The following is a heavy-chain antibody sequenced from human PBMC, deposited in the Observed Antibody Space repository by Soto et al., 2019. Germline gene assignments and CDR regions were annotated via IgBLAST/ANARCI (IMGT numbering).Heavy chain of an antibody. CDR1: GFTFSSYE. Sequence: GESLRLSCAASGFTFSSYEMHWVRQAPGKGLEWISYISSTGSGTLYADSVRGRFTMSRDNTKNSVSLQMSSLRAEDTAVYYCVRDLHEPLATDALRVANWGQGTQVTVSS. CDR2: ISSTGSGT. CDR3: VRDLHEPLATDALRVAN. J-gene: IGHJ4*02. D-gene: IGHD2-8*02. V-gene: IGHV3-48*03.